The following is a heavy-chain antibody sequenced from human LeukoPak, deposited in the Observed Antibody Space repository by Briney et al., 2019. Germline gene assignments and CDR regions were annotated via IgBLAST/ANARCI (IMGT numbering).Heavy chain of an antibody. CDR2: ISSRRSTI. CDR3: ASESSSSWYRSDAFDI. Sequence: GGSLRLSCAASGFTFTSYSMNWIHHAPGNGLAWVSYISSRRSTIYYAASVKGRFSISRDNAKNSLYLQMNSLRAEDTAVYYCASESSSSWYRSDAFDIWGQVLMVTVSS. J-gene: IGHJ3*02. CDR1: GFTFTSYS. V-gene: IGHV3-48*01. D-gene: IGHD6-13*01.